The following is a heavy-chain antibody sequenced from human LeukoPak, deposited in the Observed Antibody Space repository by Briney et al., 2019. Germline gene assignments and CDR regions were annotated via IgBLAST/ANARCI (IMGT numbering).Heavy chain of an antibody. CDR3: VKDLASRPPGFYDY. Sequence: GGSLRLSCSASGFTFSTYAMHWVRQAPGKGLEYVSAVSSNGGSTYYADSVKGRFTISRDNSKNTLYLQVSSLRAEDTAVYYCVKDLASRPPGFYDYWGQGTLVTVSS. D-gene: IGHD6-6*01. CDR2: VSSNGGST. J-gene: IGHJ4*02. CDR1: GFTFSTYA. V-gene: IGHV3-64D*09.